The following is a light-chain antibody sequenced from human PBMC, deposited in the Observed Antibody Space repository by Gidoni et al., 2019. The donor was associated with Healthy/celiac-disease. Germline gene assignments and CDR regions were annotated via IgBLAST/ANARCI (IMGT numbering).Light chain of an antibody. CDR3: MQALQTPWT. V-gene: IGKV2-28*01. CDR2: LGS. Sequence: DIVMTQSPLSLPVTPGEPASISCRSSQSLLHSNGSHSLDWSLKKPGQSPPLLIYLGSNRAAGVPDRFSGSGSGTDFTLKISRVEAEDVGVYYCMQALQTPWTFGQGTKVEIK. J-gene: IGKJ1*01. CDR1: QSLLHSNGSHS.